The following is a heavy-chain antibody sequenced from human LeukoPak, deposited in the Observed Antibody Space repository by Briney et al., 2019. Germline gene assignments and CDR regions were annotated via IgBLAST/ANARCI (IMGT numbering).Heavy chain of an antibody. V-gene: IGHV1-46*01. CDR3: ARDRNAYYYDSSGYSN. CDR1: GYTFTSFH. Sequence: ASVKVSCKTSGYTFTSFHMHWVRQAPGQGLEWMGMIDPSGGSTTYAQNFQGRVTMTRDTSTSTVYMELSSLRSEDTAVYYCARDRNAYYYDSSGYSNWGQGTLVTVSS. D-gene: IGHD3-22*01. J-gene: IGHJ4*02. CDR2: IDPSGGST.